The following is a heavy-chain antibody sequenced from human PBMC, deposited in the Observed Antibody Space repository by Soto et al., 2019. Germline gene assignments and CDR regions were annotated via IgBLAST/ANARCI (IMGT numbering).Heavy chain of an antibody. CDR3: ATDGDSSGLDH. CDR1: GYTFTSYS. V-gene: IGHV1-18*04. J-gene: IGHJ4*02. CDR2: VSTYNGNT. Sequence: QVQLVQSGAEVKRPGASVKVSCKASGYTFTSYSFNWVRQAPGQGLEWMGWVSTYNGNTNYAQNVQDRVTMTTKPSTSTAYVELRSLTSDHTAIYYCATDGDSSGLDHWGQGTLVTVSS. D-gene: IGHD6-19*01.